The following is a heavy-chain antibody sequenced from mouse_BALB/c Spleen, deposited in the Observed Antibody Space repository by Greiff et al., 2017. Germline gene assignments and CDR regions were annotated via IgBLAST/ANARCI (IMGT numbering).Heavy chain of an antibody. V-gene: IGHV14-3*02. J-gene: IGHJ4*01. CDR2: IDPANGNT. D-gene: IGHD2-1*01. Sequence: EVKLQESGAELVKPGASVKLSCTASGFNIKDTYMHWVKQRPEQGLEWIGRIDPANGNTKYDPKFQGKATITADTSSKTAYLQLSSLTSEDTAVYYCARDGNSAMDYWGQGTSVTVSS. CDR1: GFNIKDTY. CDR3: ARDGNSAMDY.